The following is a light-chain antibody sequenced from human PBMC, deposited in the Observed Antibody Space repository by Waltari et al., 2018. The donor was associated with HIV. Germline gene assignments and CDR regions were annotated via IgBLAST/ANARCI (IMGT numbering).Light chain of an antibody. J-gene: IGKJ4*02. CDR2: DTS. CDR3: QQYENRPPKGLT. CDR1: QSVSSN. V-gene: IGKV3-15*01. Sequence: ERVMTQSPATLSVSPGERATLSCRASQSVSSNLAWYQQKPDQAPRLLIYDTSTRATDSSARFSGSGSGTEDTLTISSLQSDDATVYDVQQYENRPPKGLTFGGGTKVDMK.